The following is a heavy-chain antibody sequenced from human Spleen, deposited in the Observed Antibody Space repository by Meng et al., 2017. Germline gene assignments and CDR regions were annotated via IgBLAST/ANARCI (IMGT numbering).Heavy chain of an antibody. CDR1: GYAFSDYY. V-gene: IGHV1-2*02. Sequence: ASVKVSCKASGYAFSDYYIHWVRQAPGQGLEWMGWINPNTDATNYAPKFHGRVTLTRDTSISTGYMELRSLTSDDTAVYYCARSSGWCRDDYWGQGTLVTVSS. CDR2: INPNTDAT. CDR3: ARSSGWCRDDY. D-gene: IGHD6-19*01. J-gene: IGHJ4*02.